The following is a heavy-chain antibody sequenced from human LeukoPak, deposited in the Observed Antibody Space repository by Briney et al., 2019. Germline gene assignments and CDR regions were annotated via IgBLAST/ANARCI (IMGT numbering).Heavy chain of an antibody. Sequence: ASVKVSCTASGYTFTSYYMHWVRQAPGQGLEWMGIINPSGGSTSYAQKFQGRVTMTRDTSTSTVYMELSSLRSEDTAVYYCAMGITMIVVGYGMDVWGQGTTVTVSS. CDR3: AMGITMIVVGYGMDV. D-gene: IGHD3-22*01. CDR2: INPSGGST. V-gene: IGHV1-46*01. J-gene: IGHJ6*02. CDR1: GYTFTSYY.